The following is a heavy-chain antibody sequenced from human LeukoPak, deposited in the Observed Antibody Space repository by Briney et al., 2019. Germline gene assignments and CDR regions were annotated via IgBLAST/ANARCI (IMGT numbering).Heavy chain of an antibody. CDR3: ARAPARGIAARPGILDY. V-gene: IGHV1-46*01. Sequence: GASVEVSCKASGYTFTSYYMHWVRQAPGQGLEWMGIINPSGGSTSYAQKFQGRVTMTRDMSTSTVYMELSSLRSEDTAVYYCARAPARGIAARPGILDYWGQGTLVTVSS. CDR2: INPSGGST. CDR1: GYTFTSYY. D-gene: IGHD6-6*01. J-gene: IGHJ4*02.